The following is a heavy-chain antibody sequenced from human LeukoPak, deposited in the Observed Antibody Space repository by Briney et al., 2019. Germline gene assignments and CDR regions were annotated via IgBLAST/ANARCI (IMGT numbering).Heavy chain of an antibody. CDR2: IYYSEST. D-gene: IGHD6-13*01. CDR3: ARVVAAAGRGGLKGKNWFDP. CDR1: GVSISSGGYY. V-gene: IGHV4-31*03. Sequence: SQTLSLTCTVSGVSISSGGYYRSWIRQHPGKGLEWIGYIYYSESTYYNPPLKSRVTISEDTSKNQCSLKLSSVTAADTAVYYCARVVAAAGRGGLKGKNWFDPWGQGTLVTVSS. J-gene: IGHJ5*02.